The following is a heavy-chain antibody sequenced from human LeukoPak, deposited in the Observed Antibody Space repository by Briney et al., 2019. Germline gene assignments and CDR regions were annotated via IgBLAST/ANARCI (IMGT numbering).Heavy chain of an antibody. CDR3: ARHRPYYDILTGYYSYYYYGMDV. D-gene: IGHD3-9*01. Sequence: SENLSLTCTVSGASFSNYYWSWIRQPPGKGLEWIGHIYSSGSTNYNPSLKSRVTISVDTSKNQFSLKLSSVTAADTAVYYCARHRPYYDILTGYYSYYYYGMDVWGQGTTVTVSS. J-gene: IGHJ6*02. CDR2: IYSSGST. V-gene: IGHV4-59*08. CDR1: GASFSNYY.